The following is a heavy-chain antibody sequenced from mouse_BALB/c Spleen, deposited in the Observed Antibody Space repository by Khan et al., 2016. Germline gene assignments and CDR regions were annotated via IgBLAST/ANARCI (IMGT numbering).Heavy chain of an antibody. CDR1: GYTFTSYW. Sequence: QVQLQQSGAELVKPGASVKLSCKASGYTFTSYWIHWVKQRPGQGLEWIGEIDPYDNYTNYNQKFKGKATLTADKSSSTAYMQLSSLTSEDSAVYYCVSIYAGYAWFVYWGQGTLVTVSA. V-gene: IGHV1-69*02. CDR2: IDPYDNYT. CDR3: VSIYAGYAWFVY. J-gene: IGHJ3*01. D-gene: IGHD2-3*01.